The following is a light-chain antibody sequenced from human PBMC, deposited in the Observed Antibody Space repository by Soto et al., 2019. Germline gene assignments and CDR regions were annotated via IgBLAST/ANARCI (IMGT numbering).Light chain of an antibody. V-gene: IGKV1-39*01. J-gene: IGKJ1*01. CDR3: QQSYSTPRT. CDR2: AAS. CDR1: QSISSY. Sequence: DIQMTQSPSSLSASVGDRVTITCRASQSISSYLNWHQQKPGKAPKLLIYAASSLQSGVPSRFSGSGSGTDFTLTISSLQPEDFATYYCQQSYSTPRTFGQGTKADIK.